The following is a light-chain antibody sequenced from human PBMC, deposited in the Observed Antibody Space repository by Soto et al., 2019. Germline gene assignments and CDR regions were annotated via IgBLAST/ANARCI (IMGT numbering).Light chain of an antibody. CDR1: KTISSW. Sequence: DIQMTQSPSSLSASVGDRVTSTCRGSKTISSWLAWYQQKPGKAPKLLIYKASTLTSGVPSRFSGSGSGTEFTLTISSLQPDDFATYYCQHYNSYSEAFGQGTKVDIK. V-gene: IGKV1-5*03. J-gene: IGKJ1*01. CDR3: QHYNSYSEA. CDR2: KAS.